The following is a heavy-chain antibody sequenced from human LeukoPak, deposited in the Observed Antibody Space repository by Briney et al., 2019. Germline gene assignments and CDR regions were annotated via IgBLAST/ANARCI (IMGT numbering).Heavy chain of an antibody. CDR2: IYYSGST. V-gene: IGHV4-39*01. CDR1: GGSISSSSYY. Sequence: SETLSLTYTVSGGSISSSSYYWGWIRQPPGKGLEWIGSIYYSGSTYYNPSLKSRVTISVDTSKNQFSLKLSSVTAADTAVYYCARQPSDRITGTTGGQFDYWGQGTLVTVSS. CDR3: ARQPSDRITGTTGGQFDY. J-gene: IGHJ4*02. D-gene: IGHD1-20*01.